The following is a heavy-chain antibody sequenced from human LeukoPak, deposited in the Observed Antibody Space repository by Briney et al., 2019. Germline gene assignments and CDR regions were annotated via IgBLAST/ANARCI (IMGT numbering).Heavy chain of an antibody. CDR1: GGSFSGYY. CDR3: ALGPSSTGMDV. V-gene: IGHV4-34*01. CDR2: INHSGST. J-gene: IGHJ6*03. Sequence: SETLSLTCAVYGGSFSGYYWSWIRQPPGKGLEWIGEINHSGSTNYNPSLKSRVTISVDTSKNQFSLKLSSVTAADTAVYYCALGPSSTGMDVGGKGTTVTVSS. D-gene: IGHD6-6*01.